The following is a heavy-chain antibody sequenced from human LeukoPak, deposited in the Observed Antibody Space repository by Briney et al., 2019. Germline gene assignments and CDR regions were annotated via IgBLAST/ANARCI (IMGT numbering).Heavy chain of an antibody. CDR2: IIPIFGTA. J-gene: IGHJ3*02. Sequence: SVNVSCKASGGTFSRYAISWVRQAPGQGLEWMGGIIPIFGTANYAQKFQGRVTITADESTSTAYMELSSPRSEDTSVYYCARGSTGTTFLGLFVAFDIWGQGTMVTVSS. CDR3: ARGSTGTTFLGLFVAFDI. V-gene: IGHV1-69*01. CDR1: GGTFSRYA. D-gene: IGHD1-1*01.